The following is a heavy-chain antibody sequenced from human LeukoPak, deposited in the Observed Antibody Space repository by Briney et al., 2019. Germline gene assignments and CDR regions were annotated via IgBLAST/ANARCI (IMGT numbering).Heavy chain of an antibody. CDR1: GFTFSDYY. CDR2: ISSRGDTI. V-gene: IGHV3-11*04. Sequence: GGSLRLSCAASGFTFSDYYMSWIRQAPGKGLEWVSYISSRGDTIYYTDSVKGRFTISRDNAKNSLYLQMNSLRAEDTAVYYCARTGGPQLWLTWGQGTLVTVSS. D-gene: IGHD5-18*01. J-gene: IGHJ5*02. CDR3: ARTGGPQLWLT.